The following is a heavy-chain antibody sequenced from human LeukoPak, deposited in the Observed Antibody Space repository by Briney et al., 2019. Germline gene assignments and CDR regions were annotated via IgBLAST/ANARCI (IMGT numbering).Heavy chain of an antibody. J-gene: IGHJ4*02. V-gene: IGHV4-34*01. CDR3: ARRRRTYYYGSGFDY. CDR1: GFTLSSYE. CDR2: VNHSGST. D-gene: IGHD3-10*01. Sequence: GSLRLSCTVSGFTLSSYEMSWIRQPPGKGLEWIGEVNHSGSTNFNPSLKSRVTISVDTSKNQFSLKMNSMTAADTAVYYCARRRRTYYYGSGFDYWGQGTLVTVSS.